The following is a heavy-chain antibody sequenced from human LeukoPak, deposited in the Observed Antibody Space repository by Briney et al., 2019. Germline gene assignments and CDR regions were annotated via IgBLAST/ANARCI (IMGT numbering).Heavy chain of an antibody. V-gene: IGHV3-74*01. CDR3: VATLAVVRGVIRGDDY. CDR1: GLIFRIYW. CDR2: IHSDGVRR. J-gene: IGHJ4*02. Sequence: PGGSLRLSCAASGLIFRIYWMHWVRHAPGKGLVWVSRIHSDGVRRNYVDTVKGRFTISRDNTKNTLYPQMNSLRAEDTAVYYCVATLAVVRGVIRGDDYWGRGTLVTVSS. D-gene: IGHD3-10*02.